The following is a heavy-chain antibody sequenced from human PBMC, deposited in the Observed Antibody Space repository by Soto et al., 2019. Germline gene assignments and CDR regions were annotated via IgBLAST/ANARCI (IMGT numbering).Heavy chain of an antibody. CDR3: ATELRYFGWLFHNNWFDP. CDR2: IIPILGIA. J-gene: IGHJ5*02. D-gene: IGHD3-9*01. V-gene: IGHV1-69*02. Sequence: SVKVSCKASGGTFINYTISWVRQSPGQGLEWMGRIIPILGIANYAQKFQGRVTITADKSTSTAYMELSSLRSEDTAVYYCATELRYFGWLFHNNWFDPWGQGTLVTVSS. CDR1: GGTFINYT.